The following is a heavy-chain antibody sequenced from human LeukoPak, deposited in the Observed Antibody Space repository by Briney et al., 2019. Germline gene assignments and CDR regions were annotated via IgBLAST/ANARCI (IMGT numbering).Heavy chain of an antibody. CDR1: GYTFTGYY. V-gene: IGHV1-2*02. CDR2: INPNSGGT. Sequence: ASVKVSCKASGYTFTGYYMHWVRQAPGQGLEWMGWINPNSGGTNYAQKFQGRVTMTRDMSTTTDYMELSSLRSEDTAVYYCARAGSGTYYKGFDYWGQGTLVTVSS. D-gene: IGHD3-10*01. J-gene: IGHJ4*02. CDR3: ARAGSGTYYKGFDY.